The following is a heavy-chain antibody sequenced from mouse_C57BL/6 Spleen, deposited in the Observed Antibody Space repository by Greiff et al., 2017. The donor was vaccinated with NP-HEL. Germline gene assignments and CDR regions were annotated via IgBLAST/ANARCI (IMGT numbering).Heavy chain of an antibody. D-gene: IGHD1-1*01. J-gene: IGHJ2*01. V-gene: IGHV5-6*01. CDR3: ARRDTTGSHFDY. Sequence: EVHLVESGGDLVKPGGSLKLSCAASGFTFSSYGMSWVRQTPDKRLEWVATISSGGSYTYYPDSVKGRFTISRDNAKNTLYLQMSSLKSEDTAMYYCARRDTTGSHFDYWGQGTTLTVSS. CDR2: ISSGGSYT. CDR1: GFTFSSYG.